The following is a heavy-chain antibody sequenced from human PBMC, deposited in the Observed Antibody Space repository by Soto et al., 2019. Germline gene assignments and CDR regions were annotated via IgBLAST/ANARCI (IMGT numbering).Heavy chain of an antibody. CDR1: GGSFSGYY. D-gene: IGHD3-22*01. V-gene: IGHV4-34*01. CDR3: ARGFGHTDSSGYPFDY. CDR2: INHGGST. J-gene: IGHJ4*02. Sequence: SETLSLTCAVYGGSFSGYYWSWIRQPPGKGREWVGEINHGGSTNYNPSLKSRVTISVDTSKNQFSLKLSSVTAADTAVYYCARGFGHTDSSGYPFDYWGQGTLVTVS.